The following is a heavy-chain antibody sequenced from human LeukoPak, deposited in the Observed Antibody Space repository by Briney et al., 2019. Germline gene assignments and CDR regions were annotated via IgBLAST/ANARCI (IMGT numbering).Heavy chain of an antibody. J-gene: IGHJ6*03. Sequence: GGSLRLSCAASGFTFSSYWMNWVRQAPGKGLEWVANINQDGSEKYNVDSVKGRFTISRDNAKKSVYLQMNSLRAEDTAVYYCARAYSERYGLGYYYMDVWGKGTTVTISS. CDR3: ARAYSERYGLGYYYMDV. V-gene: IGHV3-7*01. D-gene: IGHD1-26*01. CDR2: INQDGSEK. CDR1: GFTFSSYW.